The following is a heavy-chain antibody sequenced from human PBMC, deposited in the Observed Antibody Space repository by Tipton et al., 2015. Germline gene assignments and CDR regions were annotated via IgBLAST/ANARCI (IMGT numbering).Heavy chain of an antibody. J-gene: IGHJ6*02. Sequence: LRLSCTVSGGSISSSSYYWGWIRQPPGKGLEWIGSIYYSGRTYYNPSLKSRVTISVDTSKNNFSLKLSSVTAADTAVYYCARVDILLSQGGMDVWGQGTTVTVSS. CDR2: IYYSGRT. CDR1: GGSISSSSYY. D-gene: IGHD3-10*01. V-gene: IGHV4-39*02. CDR3: ARVDILLSQGGMDV.